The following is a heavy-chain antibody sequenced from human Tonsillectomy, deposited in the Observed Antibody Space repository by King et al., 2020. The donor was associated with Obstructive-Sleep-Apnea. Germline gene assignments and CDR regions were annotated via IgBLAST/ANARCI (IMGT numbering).Heavy chain of an antibody. J-gene: IGHJ2*01. CDR1: GGSISSYY. V-gene: IGHV4-59*01. CDR3: ARVEGNTMVRGAHYWYFDL. CDR2: IYYSGST. D-gene: IGHD3-10*01. Sequence: VQLQESGPGLVKPSETLSLTCTVSGGSISSYYWSWIRQPPGKGLHRIGYIYYSGSTNYNPSLKSRVTISVDTSKNQFSLKLSSVTAADTAVYYCARVEGNTMVRGAHYWYFDLWGRGTLVTVSS.